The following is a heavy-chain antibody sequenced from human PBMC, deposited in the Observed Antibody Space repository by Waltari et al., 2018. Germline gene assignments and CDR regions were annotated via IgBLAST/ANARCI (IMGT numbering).Heavy chain of an antibody. CDR2: IYTSGNA. Sequence: QVKLQESGPGLVKPSQTLSLTCTVPGGSVNSGSYYRNWIRQPAGKGLEWSGRIYTSGNAHHNPSFRSRVSMSLDTSKNQFSLELASVDAADTAVYYCAREFGSLAAAFDYWGQGTLVTVSS. J-gene: IGHJ4*02. CDR1: GGSVNSGSYY. D-gene: IGHD6-13*01. V-gene: IGHV4-61*02. CDR3: AREFGSLAAAFDY.